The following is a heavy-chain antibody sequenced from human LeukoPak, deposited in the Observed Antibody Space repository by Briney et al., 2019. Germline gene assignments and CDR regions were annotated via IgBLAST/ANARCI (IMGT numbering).Heavy chain of an antibody. J-gene: IGHJ4*02. D-gene: IGHD3-22*01. V-gene: IGHV4-61*02. Sequence: SQSLSLTCTVSGGSLSSGSYYWSWIRRPAGKGLEWIGRIYTSGSTNYNPSLKSRVTISVDTSKNQFSLKLSSVTAANTAVYYCAREGYYYVVDYWGQGTLVTVSS. CDR2: IYTSGST. CDR1: GGSLSSGSYY. CDR3: AREGYYYVVDY.